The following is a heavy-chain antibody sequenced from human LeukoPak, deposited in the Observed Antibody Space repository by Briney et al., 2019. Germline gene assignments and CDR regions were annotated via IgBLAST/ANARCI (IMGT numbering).Heavy chain of an antibody. CDR3: ARARGYCSGGSCYYYGMDV. D-gene: IGHD2-15*01. CDR1: GFTFSSYS. J-gene: IGHJ6*02. V-gene: IGHV3-21*01. CDR2: ISSSSSYI. Sequence: GGSLRLSCAASGFTFSSYSMNWVRQAPGKGLEWVSSISSSSSYIYYADSVKGRFTLSRDNAKNSLYLQMNSLRAEDTAVYYCARARGYCSGGSCYYYGMDVWGQGTTVTVSS.